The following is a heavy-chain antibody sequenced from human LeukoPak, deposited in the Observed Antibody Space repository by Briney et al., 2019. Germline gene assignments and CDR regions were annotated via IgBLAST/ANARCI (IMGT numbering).Heavy chain of an antibody. CDR1: GFTFSSYE. V-gene: IGHV3-48*03. J-gene: IGHJ4*02. Sequence: GGSLRLSCAASGFTFSSYEMNWVRQAPGKGLEWVSYISSSGNTIYYADSVKGRFTISRDNAKNSLYLQMNSLRAEDTAVYYCARDKNYYDSSGRRKVTDYWGQGTLVTVSS. D-gene: IGHD3-22*01. CDR3: ARDKNYYDSSGRRKVTDY. CDR2: ISSSGNTI.